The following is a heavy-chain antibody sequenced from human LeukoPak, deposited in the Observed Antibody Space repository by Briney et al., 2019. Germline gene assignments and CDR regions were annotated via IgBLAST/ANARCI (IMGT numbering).Heavy chain of an antibody. CDR2: IVVGSGNT. CDR1: GFTFTSSA. V-gene: IGHV1-58*02. CDR3: AAGIYYYDSSGYYLDY. J-gene: IGHJ4*02. D-gene: IGHD3-22*01. Sequence: SVKVSCKASGFTFTSSAMQWVRQARGQRLEWIGWIVVGSGNTNYAQKFQERVTITRDMSTSTAYMELSRLRSEDTAVYYCAAGIYYYDSSGYYLDYWGQGTLVTVSS.